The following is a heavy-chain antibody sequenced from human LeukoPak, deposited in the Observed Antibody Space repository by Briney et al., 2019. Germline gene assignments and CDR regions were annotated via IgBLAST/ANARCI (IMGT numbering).Heavy chain of an antibody. CDR2: ISYDGSNK. CDR3: AKGGPRRDAFDI. Sequence: GRSLRLSCAATGFTFSSYAMHWVRQAPGKGLEWVAVISYDGSNKYYADSVKGRFTISRDNSKNTLYLQMNSLRAEDTAVYYCAKGGPRRDAFDIWGQGTMVTVSS. V-gene: IGHV3-30-3*01. CDR1: GFTFSSYA. J-gene: IGHJ3*02. D-gene: IGHD2-15*01.